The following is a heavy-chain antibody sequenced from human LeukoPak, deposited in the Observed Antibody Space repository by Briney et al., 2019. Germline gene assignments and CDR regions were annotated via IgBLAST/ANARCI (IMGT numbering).Heavy chain of an antibody. V-gene: IGHV3-23*01. CDR1: GFNVSNKY. J-gene: IGHJ3*01. CDR2: ISGSGGST. D-gene: IGHD3-10*01. Sequence: GGSLRLSCAASGFNVSNKYMSWVRQAPGKGLEWVSGISGSGGSTYYVDSVKGRFTISRDSSKNTLYLQMNSLRPEDTGIYYCVKQSGAFGAFDVWGQGTMVTVFS. CDR3: VKQSGAFGAFDV.